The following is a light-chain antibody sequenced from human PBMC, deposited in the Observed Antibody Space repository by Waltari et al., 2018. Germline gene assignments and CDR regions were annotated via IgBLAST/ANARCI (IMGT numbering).Light chain of an antibody. CDR2: YNS. CDR3: QAWDSRSDHRV. V-gene: IGLV3-21*04. Sequence: SYVLTQPPSMSVAPGKTARITCGGNNIGGKRVHAYQQKPGQAPLLVIYYNSDRPSGIPERFSGSNSENTATLTITRVEAGDEADYYCQAWDSRSDHRVFGGGTKLTVL. CDR1: NIGGKR. J-gene: IGLJ3*02.